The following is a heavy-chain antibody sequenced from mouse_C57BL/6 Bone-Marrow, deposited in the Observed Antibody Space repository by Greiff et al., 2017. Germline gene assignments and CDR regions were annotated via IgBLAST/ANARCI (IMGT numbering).Heavy chain of an antibody. D-gene: IGHD2-12*01. CDR3: ARYIYCYPYYYAMDY. CDR1: GYSFTDYN. J-gene: IGHJ4*01. V-gene: IGHV1-39*01. CDR2: INPNYGTT. Sequence: EVQLQQSGPELVKPGASVKISCKASGYSFTDYNMNWVKQSNGKSLEWIGVINPNYGTTSYNQKFKGKATLTVDQSSRTADMQLNSLTSEDSAVYYGARYIYCYPYYYAMDYWGQGTSVTVSS.